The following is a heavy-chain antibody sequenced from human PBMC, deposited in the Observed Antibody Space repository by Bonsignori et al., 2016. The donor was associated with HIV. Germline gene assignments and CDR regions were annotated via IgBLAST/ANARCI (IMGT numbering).Heavy chain of an antibody. Sequence: QVQLEESGPGLVRPSETLSLTCSLSGGFISSGGYHWNWVRQHPEKGLEWIGYIYNSGTTSYNPSLKSRLTISLATSKKQFSLKLTSVTAADTATYYCARGSSGNYLGIWGFDLWGRGTLVAVSS. CDR2: IYNSGTT. CDR1: GGFISSGGYH. CDR3: ARGSSGNYLGIWGFDL. D-gene: IGHD4-11*01. J-gene: IGHJ2*01. V-gene: IGHV4-31*03.